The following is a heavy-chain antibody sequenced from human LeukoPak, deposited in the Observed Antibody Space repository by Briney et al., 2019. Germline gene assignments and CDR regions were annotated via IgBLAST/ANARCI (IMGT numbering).Heavy chain of an antibody. D-gene: IGHD2-21*01. Sequence: PSETLSLTCTVSSGSISTYYWSWIRQPPGKGLEWIGYIYYSGSTNYNPSLKSRATISVDTSKNQFSLKLSSVTAADTAVYYCARLVAYCDKTSCSGSWGQGTLVTVSS. CDR1: SGSISTYY. J-gene: IGHJ4*02. CDR3: ARLVAYCDKTSCSGS. CDR2: IYYSGST. V-gene: IGHV4-59*01.